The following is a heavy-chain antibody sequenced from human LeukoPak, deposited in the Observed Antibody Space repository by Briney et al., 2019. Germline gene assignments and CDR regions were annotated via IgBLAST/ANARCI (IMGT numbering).Heavy chain of an antibody. CDR2: ISGSGGST. CDR1: GFTFSSYA. Sequence: TGGSLRLSCAASGFTFSSYAMSWVRQAPGKGLEWVSAISGSGGSTYYADSVEGRFTISRDNSKNTLYLQMNSLRAEDTAVYYCARSGTTGTSWFDPWGQGTLVTVSS. D-gene: IGHD1-1*01. J-gene: IGHJ5*02. V-gene: IGHV3-23*01. CDR3: ARSGTTGTSWFDP.